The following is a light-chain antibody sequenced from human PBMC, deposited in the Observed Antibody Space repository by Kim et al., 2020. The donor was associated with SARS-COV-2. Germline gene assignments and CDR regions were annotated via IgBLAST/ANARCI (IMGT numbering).Light chain of an antibody. Sequence: ASVGDTVFITCRASQDIRKELGWHQQRPGQAPNLLIYAASTLQSGVPSRFSGSGSGTNFTLTISSLQPGDIATYYCLQDYNYPWAFGQGTKVDIK. CDR1: QDIRKE. V-gene: IGKV1-6*02. CDR2: AAS. J-gene: IGKJ1*01. CDR3: LQDYNYPWA.